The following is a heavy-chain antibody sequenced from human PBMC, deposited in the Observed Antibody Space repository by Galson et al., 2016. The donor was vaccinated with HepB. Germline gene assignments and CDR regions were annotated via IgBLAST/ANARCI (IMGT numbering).Heavy chain of an antibody. V-gene: IGHV3-30*18. Sequence: SLRLSCAASGYTFLSYGMHWVRQAPGKGLEWVAVITYDGSITYYVDYVKGRFTISRDNSKNTLYLQMNSLRAEDTAVYYCAKDFTMIVVPFYYYGMDDWGQGTTVTVSS. CDR1: GYTFLSYG. J-gene: IGHJ6*02. CDR3: AKDFTMIVVPFYYYGMDD. D-gene: IGHD3-22*01. CDR2: ITYDGSIT.